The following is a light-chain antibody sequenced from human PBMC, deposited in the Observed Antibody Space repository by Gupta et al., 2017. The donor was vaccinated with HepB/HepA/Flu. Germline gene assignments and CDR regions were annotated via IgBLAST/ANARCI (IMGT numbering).Light chain of an antibody. Sequence: QSALTQPASVSESPGQSITISCTGTSSDIGSDNYVSWYQKQQGKAPKLIIFESSNRPAGLSNRFSGSKYGNTASLTIAGLQAEDEADYYGSSFTTSSTWVFGGGTKLTVL. CDR1: SSDIGSDNY. CDR2: ESS. J-gene: IGLJ3*02. CDR3: SSFTTSSTWV. V-gene: IGLV2-14*01.